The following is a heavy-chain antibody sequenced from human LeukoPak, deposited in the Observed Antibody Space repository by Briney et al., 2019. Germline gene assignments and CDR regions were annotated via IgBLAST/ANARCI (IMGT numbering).Heavy chain of an antibody. CDR1: GLTFSTSW. CDR3: NTDVTIPGVVRDY. V-gene: IGHV3-15*01. J-gene: IGHJ4*02. D-gene: IGHD3-3*01. Sequence: GGSLRLSCAASGLTFSTSWMIWVRQAPGKGLELVGRIRSGTDGGTVDYAATGQGIFTISRDDSKNMQDLEMNMLNTEDPAVYCCNTDVTIPGVVRDYWGQGTLVTVSS. CDR2: IRSGTDGGTV.